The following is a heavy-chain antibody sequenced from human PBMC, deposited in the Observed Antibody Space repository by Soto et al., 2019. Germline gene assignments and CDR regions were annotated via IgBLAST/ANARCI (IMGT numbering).Heavy chain of an antibody. CDR3: VRDPGRLQLHEY. CDR1: RFFFSGYW. CDR2: MDQDGSEK. Sequence: EVQLVESGGGLVQPGGSLRLSCAASRFFFSGYWMSWVRQAPGKGLEWVANMDQDGSEKYYADSVKGRFTISRDNAKNTLYLQMNSLRADDTAVYYCVRDPGRLQLHEYWGQGTLVTVSS. D-gene: IGHD6-25*01. J-gene: IGHJ4*02. V-gene: IGHV3-7*05.